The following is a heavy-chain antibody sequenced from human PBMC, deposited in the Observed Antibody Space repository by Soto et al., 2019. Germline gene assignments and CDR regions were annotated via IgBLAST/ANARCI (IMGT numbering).Heavy chain of an antibody. CDR1: GFTFSTYA. Sequence: HPGGSLRLCGAAAGFTFSTYAMSLVRQAPGKGLEWVSAISGSGETTYNADSVKGRFTISRDNSKNTLDLQMNSLRAEDTAVYYCAKDADSRYYYNMDVWGQGTPVTVSS. CDR3: AKDADSRYYYNMDV. J-gene: IGHJ6*03. CDR2: ISGSGETT. D-gene: IGHD4-4*01. V-gene: IGHV3-23*01.